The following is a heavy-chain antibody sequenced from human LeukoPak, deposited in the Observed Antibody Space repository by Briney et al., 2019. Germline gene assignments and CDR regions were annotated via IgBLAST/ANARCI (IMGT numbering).Heavy chain of an antibody. J-gene: IGHJ4*02. V-gene: IGHV4-59*01. CDR2: IYYSGTT. CDR1: GGSISTYY. CDR3: ARETGHSTKTFDY. Sequence: SETLSLTCTVSGGSISTYYWNWIRQPPGKGLEWIGYIYYSGTTNYNPSLKSRVSMSVDTSKNQFSLKLSSVTAADTAVYYCARETGHSTKTFDYWGQGTLVTVSS. D-gene: IGHD3/OR15-3a*01.